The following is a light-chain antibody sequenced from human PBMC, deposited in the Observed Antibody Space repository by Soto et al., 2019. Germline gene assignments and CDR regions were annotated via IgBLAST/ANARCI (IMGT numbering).Light chain of an antibody. CDR2: DAS. J-gene: IGKJ3*01. CDR1: QSVSSY. Sequence: EVVLTQSPAILSLSPGERATLSCRASQSVSSYLAWYQQKPGQTPRLLIYDASNRATGIPARFSGSGSGTDFTLTISILEPEDFAVYFCQQRGNWPPTFGPGTKVDI. V-gene: IGKV3-11*01. CDR3: QQRGNWPPT.